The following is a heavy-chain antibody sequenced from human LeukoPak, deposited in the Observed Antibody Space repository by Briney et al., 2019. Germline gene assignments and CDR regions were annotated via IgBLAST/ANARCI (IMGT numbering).Heavy chain of an antibody. CDR2: ISWNSGSI. CDR1: GFTFDDYA. V-gene: IGHV3-9*01. CDR3: AKDTLNYYDSSGYFDY. Sequence: GGSLRLSCAASGFTFDDYAMHWVRQAPVKGLEWVSGISWNSGSIGYADSVKGRFTISRDNAKNSLYLQMNSLRAEDTALYYCAKDTLNYYDSSGYFDYWGQGTLVTVSS. D-gene: IGHD3-22*01. J-gene: IGHJ4*02.